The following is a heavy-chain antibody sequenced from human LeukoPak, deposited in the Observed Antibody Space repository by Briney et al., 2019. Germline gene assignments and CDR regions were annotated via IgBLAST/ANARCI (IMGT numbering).Heavy chain of an antibody. CDR2: IKQDGSEK. CDR3: ASLIAARRSPGAFDI. Sequence: GGSLRLSCAASGFTFSSYWMSWVRQAPGKGLEWVANIKQDGSEKYYVDSVKGRFTISRDNAKNSLYLQMNSLRAEDTAVYYCASLIAARRSPGAFDIWGQGTMVTVSP. CDR1: GFTFSSYW. J-gene: IGHJ3*02. V-gene: IGHV3-7*01. D-gene: IGHD6-6*01.